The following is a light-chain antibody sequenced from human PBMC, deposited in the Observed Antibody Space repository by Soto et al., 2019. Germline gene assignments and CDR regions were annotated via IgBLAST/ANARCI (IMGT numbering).Light chain of an antibody. CDR2: SNN. Sequence: QSVVSQPPSASGTPGQRVTISCSGSSSNIGRNAVNWYHQLPGTAPKLLIYSNNLRPSGVPDRFSGSKSGTSASLAISGLQSEDEADYYCAAWDASLNAYVFGSGTKLTVL. CDR1: SSNIGRNA. CDR3: AAWDASLNAYV. V-gene: IGLV1-44*01. J-gene: IGLJ1*01.